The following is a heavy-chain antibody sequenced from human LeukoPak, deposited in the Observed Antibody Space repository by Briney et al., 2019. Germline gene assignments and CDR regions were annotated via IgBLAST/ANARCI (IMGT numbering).Heavy chain of an antibody. CDR2: IYYSGST. D-gene: IGHD3-10*01. CDR1: GGSISSGGYY. Sequence: PSETLSLTCTVSGGSISSGGYYWSWIRQHPGKGLEWIGYIYYSGSTYYNPSLKSRVTISVDTSKNQFSLKLSSVTAADTAVYYCARGAGSSQIGYFQHWGQGTLGTVSS. CDR3: ARGAGSSQIGYFQH. V-gene: IGHV4-31*03. J-gene: IGHJ1*01.